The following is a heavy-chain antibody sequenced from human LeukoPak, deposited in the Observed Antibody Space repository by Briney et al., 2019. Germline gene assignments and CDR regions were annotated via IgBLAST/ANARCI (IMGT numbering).Heavy chain of an antibody. J-gene: IGHJ5*02. V-gene: IGHV1-2*06. CDR3: ARITTVVKQAWFDP. CDR2: INPNSGGT. CDR1: GYTFTGYY. D-gene: IGHD4-23*01. Sequence: GASVKVSCKASGYTFTGYYMHWVRQAPGQGLEWMGRINPNSGGTNYAQKFQGRVTMTRDTSISTAYMELSRLRSDDTAVYYCARITTVVKQAWFDPWGQGILVTVSS.